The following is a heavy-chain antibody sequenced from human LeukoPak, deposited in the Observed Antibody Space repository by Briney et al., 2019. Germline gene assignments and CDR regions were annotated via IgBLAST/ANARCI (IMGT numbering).Heavy chain of an antibody. CDR1: GGSLSGYY. Sequence: SETLSLTCAVYGGSLSGYYWSWIRQPPGKGLEWIGEINHSGSTNYNPSLKSRVTISVDTSKNQFSLKLSSVTAADTAVYYCARVGYYGSGSSGYWGQGTLVTVSS. J-gene: IGHJ4*02. CDR2: INHSGST. D-gene: IGHD3-10*01. CDR3: ARVGYYGSGSSGY. V-gene: IGHV4-34*01.